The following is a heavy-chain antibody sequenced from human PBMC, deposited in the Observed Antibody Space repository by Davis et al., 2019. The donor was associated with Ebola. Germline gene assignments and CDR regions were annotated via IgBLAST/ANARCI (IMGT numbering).Heavy chain of an antibody. D-gene: IGHD2-15*01. J-gene: IGHJ4*02. CDR1: GFTFTHYA. Sequence: GESLKISCATSGFTFTHYAMTWVRQAPGKGLQWVSSITASGGHSFYADSVKGRLTISRDNSKNTLYLQINSLRAEDTAVYYCATGTGYCRGGSCYPFDYWGQGTLVTVSS. V-gene: IGHV3-23*01. CDR2: ITASGGHS. CDR3: ATGTGYCRGGSCYPFDY.